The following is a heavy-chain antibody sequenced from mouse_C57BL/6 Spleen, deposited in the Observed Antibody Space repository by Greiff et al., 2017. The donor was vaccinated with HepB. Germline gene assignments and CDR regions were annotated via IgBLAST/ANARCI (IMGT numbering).Heavy chain of an antibody. CDR1: GFTFSDYY. V-gene: IGHV5-16*01. J-gene: IGHJ3*01. CDR3: ARGGSSPAWFAY. CDR2: INYDGSST. D-gene: IGHD1-1*01. Sequence: EVKLMESEGGLVQPGRSMKLSSTASGFTFSDYYMAWVRQVPEKGLEWVANINYDGSSTYYLDSLKSRFIISRDNAKNILYLQMSSLKSEDTATYYCARGGSSPAWFAYWGQGTLVTVSA.